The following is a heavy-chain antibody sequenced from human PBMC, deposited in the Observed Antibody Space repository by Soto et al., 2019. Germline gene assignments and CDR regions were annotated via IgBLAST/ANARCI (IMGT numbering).Heavy chain of an antibody. J-gene: IGHJ4*02. D-gene: IGHD4-17*01. Sequence: GGSLRLSCAASGFTFSSYGMHWVRQAPGKGLEWVAVISYDGSNKYYADSVKGRFTISRDNSKNTLYLQMNSLRAEDTAVYYCAKDPGYGDYFDYWGQGTLVTVSS. CDR1: GFTFSSYG. CDR2: ISYDGSNK. CDR3: AKDPGYGDYFDY. V-gene: IGHV3-30*18.